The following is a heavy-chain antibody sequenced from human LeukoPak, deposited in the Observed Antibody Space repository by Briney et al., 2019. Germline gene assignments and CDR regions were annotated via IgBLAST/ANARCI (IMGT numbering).Heavy chain of an antibody. CDR2: ISAYNGNT. CDR3: ARGPSGGGATSRTYYMDV. Sequence: ASVKVSCKASGYTFTSYGISWVRQAPGQGLEWMGWISAYNGNTNYAQKLQGRVTMTTDTSTSTAYMELRSLRSDDTAVYYCARGPSGGGATSRTYYMDVWGKGTTVTVSS. D-gene: IGHD1-26*01. J-gene: IGHJ6*03. CDR1: GYTFTSYG. V-gene: IGHV1-18*01.